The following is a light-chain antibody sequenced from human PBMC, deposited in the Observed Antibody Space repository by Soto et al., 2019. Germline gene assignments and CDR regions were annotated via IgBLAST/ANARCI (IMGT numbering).Light chain of an antibody. V-gene: IGLV2-14*01. CDR2: EVS. J-gene: IGLJ1*01. Sequence: QSALAQPASVSGSPGQSITISCTGTSSDVGAYKYVSWYQQHPGKAPKLMIYEVSNRPSGVSNRFSGSKSGNTASVTISGLQAEDEADYYCCSYAGSYTFYVFGTGTKVTVL. CDR1: SSDVGAYKY. CDR3: CSYAGSYTFYV.